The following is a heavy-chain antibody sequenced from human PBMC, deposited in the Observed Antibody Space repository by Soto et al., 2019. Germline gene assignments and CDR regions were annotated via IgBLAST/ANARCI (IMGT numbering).Heavy chain of an antibody. CDR1: GISVSTSDYY. CDR2: IYYSGST. CDR3: AGFVVPASRNSDFDH. J-gene: IGHJ4*02. Sequence: PSETLSLTCTVSGISVSTSDYYWGWVRQPPGKGLDWIGNIYYSGSTFYNPSLRSRVTLSVDTSKNQFSLRLNSVTVADTAVYFCAGFVVPASRNSDFDHWGQGTLVTVSS. D-gene: IGHD2-15*01. V-gene: IGHV4-39*01.